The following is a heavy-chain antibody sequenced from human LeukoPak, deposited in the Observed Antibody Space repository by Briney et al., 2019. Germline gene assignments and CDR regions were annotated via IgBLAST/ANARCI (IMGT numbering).Heavy chain of an antibody. CDR3: AGERGRTSVYDY. Sequence: PGGSLRLSCAASGFTFSSYGMHWVRQAPGKGLEWVAVIWYDGSNKYYADSVKGRFTISRDNSKNTLYLQMNSLRAEDTAVYYCAGERGRTSVYDYWGQGTLVTVSS. CDR1: GFTFSSYG. J-gene: IGHJ4*02. CDR2: IWYDGSNK. V-gene: IGHV3-33*08. D-gene: IGHD3-16*01.